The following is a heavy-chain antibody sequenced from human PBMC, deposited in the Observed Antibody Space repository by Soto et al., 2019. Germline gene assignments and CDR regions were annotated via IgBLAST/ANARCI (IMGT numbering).Heavy chain of an antibody. V-gene: IGHV3-23*01. CDR1: GFTFSSHA. CDR2: ISHSEDDT. J-gene: IGHJ6*02. Sequence: EVHLLESGGGLVQPGGSLRLSCAASGFTFSSHAMSWVRQAPGKGLEWVSGISHSEDDTYYVDSVQGRFTISIDNSKNTLDLQMHSRRAEDTAIYYCVKYWTGSTCPCMDVWGQGTTVTVS. D-gene: IGHD6-13*01. CDR3: VKYWTGSTCPCMDV.